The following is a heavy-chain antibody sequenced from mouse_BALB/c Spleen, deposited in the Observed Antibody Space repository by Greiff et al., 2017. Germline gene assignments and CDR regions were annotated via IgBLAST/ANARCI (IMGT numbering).Heavy chain of an antibody. D-gene: IGHD2-4*01. V-gene: IGHV1-87*01. J-gene: IGHJ2*01. CDR1: GYTFTSYW. CDR2: IYPGDGDT. Sequence: QVQLQQSGAELARPGASVKLSCKASGYTFTSYWMQWVKQRPGQGLEWIGAIYPGDGDTRYTQKFKGKATLTADKSSSTAYMQLSSLASEDSAVYYCASIYYDYDDDYAMDYWGQGTTLTVSS. CDR3: ASIYYDYDDDYAMDY.